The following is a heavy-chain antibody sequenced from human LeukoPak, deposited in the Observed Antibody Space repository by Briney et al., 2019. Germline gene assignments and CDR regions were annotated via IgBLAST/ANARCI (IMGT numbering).Heavy chain of an antibody. CDR1: GGTFSSYA. J-gene: IGHJ5*02. CDR3: ARVRYTVTTTDVRFDP. Sequence: ASVKVSCKASGGTFSSYAISWVRQAPGQGLEWMGGIIPIFGTANYAQKFQGRVTITADESTSTAYMELSSLRSEDTAVYYCARVRYTVTTTDVRFDPWGQGTPVTVSS. CDR2: IIPIFGTA. D-gene: IGHD4-17*01. V-gene: IGHV1-69*13.